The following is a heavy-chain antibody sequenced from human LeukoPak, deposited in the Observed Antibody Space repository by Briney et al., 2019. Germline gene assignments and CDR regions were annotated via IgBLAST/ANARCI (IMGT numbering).Heavy chain of an antibody. CDR2: INGNGDST. CDR1: RFRFSVYG. Sequence: RGSLRLSCVPSRFRFSVYGITCGPHAPGGGLGWVSAINGNGDSTYYPDSVRGRFTISRDNSKNTLYLEMDSLRVEDTARYYCARGHGDWHYYYMDVWGKGTTVAVSS. CDR3: ARGHGDWHYYYMDV. D-gene: IGHD4-17*01. J-gene: IGHJ6*03. V-gene: IGHV3-23*01.